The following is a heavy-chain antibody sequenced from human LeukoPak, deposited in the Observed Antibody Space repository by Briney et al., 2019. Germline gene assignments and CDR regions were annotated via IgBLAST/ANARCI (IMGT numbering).Heavy chain of an antibody. V-gene: IGHV4-34*01. Sequence: SETLSLTCAVYGGSFSGYYWSWIRQPPGKGLEWIGEINHSGSTNYNPSLKSRVTISVDTSKNQFSLKLSSVTAADTAVYYCARLQGVLTLLRGWFDPWGQGTLVTVSS. CDR3: ARLQGVLTLLRGWFDP. D-gene: IGHD3-3*01. CDR1: GGSFSGYY. CDR2: INHSGST. J-gene: IGHJ5*02.